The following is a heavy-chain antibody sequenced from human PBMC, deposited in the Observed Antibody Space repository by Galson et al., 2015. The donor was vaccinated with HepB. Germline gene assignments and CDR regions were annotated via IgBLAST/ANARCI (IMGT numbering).Heavy chain of an antibody. CDR2: IIPILGIA. Sequence: SVKVSCKASGYTFSSYTISWVRQAPGQGLEWMGRIIPILGIANYAQKFQGRVTITADKSTSTAYMELSSLRSEDTAVYYCARGGEVYRQWLVRPDYYYYYGMDVWGQGTTVTVSS. D-gene: IGHD6-19*01. CDR3: ARGGEVYRQWLVRPDYYYYYGMDV. J-gene: IGHJ6*02. CDR1: GYTFSSYT. V-gene: IGHV1-69*02.